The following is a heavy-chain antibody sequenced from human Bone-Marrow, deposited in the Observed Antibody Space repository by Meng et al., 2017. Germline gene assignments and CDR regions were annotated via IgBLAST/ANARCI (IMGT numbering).Heavy chain of an antibody. D-gene: IGHD6-6*01. CDR3: ARGEDSSQFYYYYYYGMDV. V-gene: IGHV1-2*02. Sequence: ASVKVSCKASGYTFTGYYMHWVRQAPGQGLEWMGWINPNNGDTNYAEKFQGRVTMTRDTSITTASMELSSLRSEDTAVYYCARGEDSSQFYYYYYYGMDVWGQGTTVTVSS. CDR1: GYTFTGYY. J-gene: IGHJ6*02. CDR2: INPNNGDT.